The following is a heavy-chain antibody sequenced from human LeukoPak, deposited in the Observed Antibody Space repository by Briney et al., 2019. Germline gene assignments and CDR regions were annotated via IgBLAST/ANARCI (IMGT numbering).Heavy chain of an antibody. J-gene: IGHJ4*02. D-gene: IGHD3-9*01. Sequence: GGSLRLSCAASGFTFSSYGMHWVRQAPGKGLEWVAFIRYDGSNKYYADSVKGGFTISRANSKNTLYMQMNSLRAENTAVYYCAKDESKLRYFDCQPYYFDYWGQVTLVTVSS. CDR3: AKDESKLRYFDCQPYYFDY. V-gene: IGHV3-30*02. CDR2: IRYDGSNK. CDR1: GFTFSSYG.